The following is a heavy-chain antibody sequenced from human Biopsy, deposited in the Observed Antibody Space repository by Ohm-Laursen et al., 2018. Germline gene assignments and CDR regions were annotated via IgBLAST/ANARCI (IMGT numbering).Heavy chain of an antibody. CDR3: ARDRGYYSDRTVPGYFDL. V-gene: IGHV4-59*01. Sequence: SETLSLTCTVSGDSISTYYWSWIRQPPGKGLQWIGYIYYTGNTAYNPSLQSRVTISVDTSKNHFSLRLRSMTPADTAMYYCARDRGYYSDRTVPGYFDLWGRGTLVTVSS. D-gene: IGHD3-22*01. CDR1: GDSISTYY. CDR2: IYYTGNT. J-gene: IGHJ2*01.